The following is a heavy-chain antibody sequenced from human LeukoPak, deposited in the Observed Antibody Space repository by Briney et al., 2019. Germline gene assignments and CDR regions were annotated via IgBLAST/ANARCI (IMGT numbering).Heavy chain of an antibody. Sequence: PSETPSLTCAVYGGSFSGYYWSWIRQPPGKGLEWIGEINHSGSTNYNPSLKSRVTISVDTSKNQFSLKLSSMTAADTAVYYCARGRLYYYDSSGYYPHDYWGQGTLVTVSS. J-gene: IGHJ4*02. V-gene: IGHV4-34*01. D-gene: IGHD3-22*01. CDR2: INHSGST. CDR1: GGSFSGYY. CDR3: ARGRLYYYDSSGYYPHDY.